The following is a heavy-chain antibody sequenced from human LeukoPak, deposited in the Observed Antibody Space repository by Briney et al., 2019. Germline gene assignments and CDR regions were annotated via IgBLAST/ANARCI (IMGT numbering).Heavy chain of an antibody. V-gene: IGHV1-69*06. CDR2: IIPIFGTA. Sequence: SVKVSCKASGGTFSSYAISWVRQAPGQGLEWMGGIIPIFGTANYAQKFQGRVTITADKSTSTAYMELSSLRSEDTAVYYCARGGVGATGAFDIWGQGTMVTVSS. J-gene: IGHJ3*02. CDR1: GGTFSSYA. CDR3: ARGGVGATGAFDI. D-gene: IGHD1-26*01.